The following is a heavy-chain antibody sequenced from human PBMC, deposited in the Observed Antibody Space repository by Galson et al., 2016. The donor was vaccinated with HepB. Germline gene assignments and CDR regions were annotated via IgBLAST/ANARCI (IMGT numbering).Heavy chain of an antibody. V-gene: IGHV3-30*04. CDR2: ISYDGDTS. Sequence: SLRLSCAASGFTFKSFSLHWVRQAPGKGLEWMAVISYDGDTSHYADSVKGRFTISRDNSKNSLYLHLSSLRTEDTAVYYCTTRRKYSGGYVLDVWGQGTTVVVSS. J-gene: IGHJ3*01. D-gene: IGHD3-10*01. CDR1: GFTFKSFS. CDR3: TTRRKYSGGYVLDV.